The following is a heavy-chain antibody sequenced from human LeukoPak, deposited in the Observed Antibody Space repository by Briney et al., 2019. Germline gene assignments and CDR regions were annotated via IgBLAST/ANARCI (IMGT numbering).Heavy chain of an antibody. J-gene: IGHJ4*02. Sequence: GGSLRLSCAASGFILSSHGMRWVRQAPGKGLEWVAGMWYDGSREDYADSVKGRFTISRDMSKNTLNLQMNSLRVEDTAMFYCARDLSFGSLDFRGQGTLVTVSS. D-gene: IGHD1-26*01. CDR1: GFILSSHG. V-gene: IGHV3-33*01. CDR2: MWYDGSRE. CDR3: ARDLSFGSLDF.